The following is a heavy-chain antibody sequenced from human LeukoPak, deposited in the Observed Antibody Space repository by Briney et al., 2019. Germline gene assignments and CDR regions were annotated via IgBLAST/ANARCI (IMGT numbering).Heavy chain of an antibody. CDR3: ARGGVYGDYFFDY. Sequence: SETLSLICTVSGGSVSRYYWSWIRQSAGKGLEWIGRIYNSGSTTYNPSLKSRVTMSIDTSKNQFSLKLSSVTAADTAVYYCARGGVYGDYFFDYWGQGTLVTVSS. CDR1: GGSVSRYY. CDR2: IYNSGST. V-gene: IGHV4-4*07. J-gene: IGHJ4*02. D-gene: IGHD4-17*01.